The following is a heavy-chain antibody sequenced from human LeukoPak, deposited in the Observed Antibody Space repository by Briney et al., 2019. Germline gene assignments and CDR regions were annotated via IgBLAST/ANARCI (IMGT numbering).Heavy chain of an antibody. J-gene: IGHJ3*02. CDR2: IKSKTDGGTT. Sequence: GGSLRLSCAASGFTFSNAWMSWVRQAPGKGLEWVGRIKSKTDGGTTDYAAPVKGRFTISRDDSKNTLYLQMNSLKTEDTAVYYCTTRSSGWWNDAFDIWGQGTMVTVSS. D-gene: IGHD6-19*01. V-gene: IGHV3-15*01. CDR1: GFTFSNAW. CDR3: TTRSSGWWNDAFDI.